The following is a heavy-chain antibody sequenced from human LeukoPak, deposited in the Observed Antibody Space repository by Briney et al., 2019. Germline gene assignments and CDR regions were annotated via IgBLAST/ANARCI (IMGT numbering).Heavy chain of an antibody. CDR1: GFVFSASY. Sequence: GGSLRLSCVASGFVFSASYMSWVRKAPGKGLEWVATIKPDGSEKYHVDSVSGRFTISRDNTNDSLFLQMNSLRVDDTAVYYCVRGGTYWTVSWGQGTLVNVS. CDR2: IKPDGSEK. V-gene: IGHV3-7*01. CDR3: VRGGTYWTVS. J-gene: IGHJ5*01.